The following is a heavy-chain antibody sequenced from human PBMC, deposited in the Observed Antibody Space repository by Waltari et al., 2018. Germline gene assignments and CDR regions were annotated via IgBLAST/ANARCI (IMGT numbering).Heavy chain of an antibody. CDR1: GGSFSGYY. Sequence: QVQLQQWGAGLLKPSETLSLTCAVYGGSFSGYYWSWTRQPPGKGLEWIGEINHSGSTNYNPSLKSRVTISVDTSKNQFSLKLSSVTAADTAVYYCARARYSSGSLPHWGQGTLVTVSS. J-gene: IGHJ4*02. D-gene: IGHD6-19*01. CDR2: INHSGST. V-gene: IGHV4-34*01. CDR3: ARARYSSGSLPH.